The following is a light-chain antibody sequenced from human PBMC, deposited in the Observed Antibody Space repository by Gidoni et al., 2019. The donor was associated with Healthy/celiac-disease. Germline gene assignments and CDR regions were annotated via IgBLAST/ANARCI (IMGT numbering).Light chain of an antibody. J-gene: IGKJ2*04. V-gene: IGKV1-39*01. CDR2: AAS. Sequence: DIQMTQSPSSLSASVGDRVTITCRASQSISSYLNWYQQKPGKAPKLLIYAASSLQSGVPSRFSGSGSGTDFTLTISSLQPEDFATYYCQQSYSTCSFGHGTKLEIK. CDR3: QQSYSTCS. CDR1: QSISSY.